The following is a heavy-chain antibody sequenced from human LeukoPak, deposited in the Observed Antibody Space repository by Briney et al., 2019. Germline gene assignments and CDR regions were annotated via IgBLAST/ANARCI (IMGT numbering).Heavy chain of an antibody. Sequence: GASVKVSCKASGGTFSSYAISWVRQAPGQVLEWMGRIIPIFGIANYAQKFQGRVTITADKSTSTAYMELSSLRSEDTAMYYCARDTRARGFCSGGSCSFFDYWGQGTLVTVSS. CDR1: GGTFSSYA. V-gene: IGHV1-69*04. CDR3: ARDTRARGFCSGGSCSFFDY. D-gene: IGHD2-15*01. J-gene: IGHJ4*02. CDR2: IIPIFGIA.